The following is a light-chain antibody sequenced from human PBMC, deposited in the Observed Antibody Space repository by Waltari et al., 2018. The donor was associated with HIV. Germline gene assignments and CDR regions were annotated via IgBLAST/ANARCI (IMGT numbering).Light chain of an antibody. Sequence: SYELTQPPSLSVSPGQTARITCSGDALSIQYGYWYQQKPGQAPVLIIYKDSERSSGIPERFSGPSSGTTVTLTISGAQAEDEAAYFCQSTDRSGSYIIFGGGTKLTVL. J-gene: IGLJ2*01. CDR2: KDS. CDR3: QSTDRSGSYII. CDR1: ALSIQY. V-gene: IGLV3-25*03.